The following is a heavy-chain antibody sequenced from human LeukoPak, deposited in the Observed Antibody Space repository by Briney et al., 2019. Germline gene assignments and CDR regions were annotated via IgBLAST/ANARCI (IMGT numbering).Heavy chain of an antibody. Sequence: VASVKVSCKASGYTFTSYDINWVRQATGQGLEWMGWMNPNSGNTGYAQKFQGRVTMTRNTSISTAYMELSSLRSEDTAVYYRARAPPVIAVVGGSPEYYFDYWGQGTLVTASS. CDR1: GYTFTSYD. V-gene: IGHV1-8*01. D-gene: IGHD6-19*01. CDR2: MNPNSGNT. J-gene: IGHJ4*02. CDR3: ARAPPVIAVVGGSPEYYFDY.